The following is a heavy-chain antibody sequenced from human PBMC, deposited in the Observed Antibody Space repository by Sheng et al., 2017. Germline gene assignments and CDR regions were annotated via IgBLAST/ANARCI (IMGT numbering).Heavy chain of an antibody. J-gene: IGHJ3*02. CDR3: ARGLGSTPWDAFVY. CDR1: GGTFNRYA. Sequence: QVQLVQSGAEVKKPGSSVKVSCKASGGTFNRYAINWVRQAPGQGLEWMGGINPSYDIQTTHRRSRAESRLPRTNPRATAYIDLTSLTSDDTAVYYCARGLGSTPWDAFVYLGPRDNGHRLF. V-gene: IGHV1-69*13. D-gene: IGHD1-26*01. CDR2: INPSYDI.